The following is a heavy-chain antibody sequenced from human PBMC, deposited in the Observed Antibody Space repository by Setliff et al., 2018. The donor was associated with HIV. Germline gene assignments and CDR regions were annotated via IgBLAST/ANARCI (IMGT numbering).Heavy chain of an antibody. Sequence: GGSLDSPVSRLDSSSLSLTFTGSVRLQGRGWSGSLVLIGVSVYYADSVKGRFTISRDNAKNSLYLQMNSLRAEDTAVYYCARDRHGLDYWGQGTLVTVSS. CDR3: ARDRHGLDY. CDR2: LIGVSV. J-gene: IGHJ4*02. V-gene: IGHV3-21*04. CDR1: DSSSLSLT.